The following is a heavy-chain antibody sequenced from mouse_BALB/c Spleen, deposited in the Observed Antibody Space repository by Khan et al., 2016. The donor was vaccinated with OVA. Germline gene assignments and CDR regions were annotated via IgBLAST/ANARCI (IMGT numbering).Heavy chain of an antibody. V-gene: IGHV5-6*01. CDR1: GFTFSTYG. Sequence: EVELVESGGDLVKPGGSLKLSCAASGFTFSTYGMSWVRQTPDKRLEWVATVSTGGGYTYYPDSVKGRFTISRDNAKNTLYLQMSSLKSEDTAMFDCARLAYDYDREGFAYWGQGTLVTVSA. CDR3: ARLAYDYDREGFAY. J-gene: IGHJ3*01. D-gene: IGHD1-1*01. CDR2: VSTGGGYT.